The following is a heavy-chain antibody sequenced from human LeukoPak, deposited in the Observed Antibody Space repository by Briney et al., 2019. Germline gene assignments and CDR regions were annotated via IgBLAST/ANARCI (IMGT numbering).Heavy chain of an antibody. V-gene: IGHV4-59*01. CDR3: AANYYDSSGYYYGVDY. J-gene: IGHJ4*02. CDR2: VYRSGNT. D-gene: IGHD3-22*01. CDR1: GGSISQYY. Sequence: SETLSLTCTLSGGSISQYYWSWIRQPPGKGPEWIGYVYRSGNTNYNPSLKSPVTISVDTSKNHFSLNLTSVTAADTAVYYCAANYYDSSGYYYGVDYWGQGTLVTVSS.